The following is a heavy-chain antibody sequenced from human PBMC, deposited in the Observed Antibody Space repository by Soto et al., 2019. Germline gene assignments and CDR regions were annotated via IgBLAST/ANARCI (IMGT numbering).Heavy chain of an antibody. CDR2: IYHSGST. V-gene: IGHV4-4*02. J-gene: IGHJ6*02. CDR1: GGSISSSNW. CDR3: ARVGATSYYYYGMDV. D-gene: IGHD1-26*01. Sequence: SETLSLTCAVSGGSISSSNWWSWVRQPPGKGLEWIGEIYHSGSTNYNPSLKSRVTISVDKSKNQFPLKLSSVTAADTAVYYCARVGATSYYYYGMDVWGQGTTVTVSS.